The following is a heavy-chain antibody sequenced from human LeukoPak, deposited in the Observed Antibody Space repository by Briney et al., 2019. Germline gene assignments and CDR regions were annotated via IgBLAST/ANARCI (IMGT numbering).Heavy chain of an antibody. CDR1: GYSFTSYW. Sequence: GESLKISCKGSGYSFTSYWIGWVRQMPGKGLEWMGIIYPGDSDTRYSPSFQGQVTISADKSISTAYLQWSSLKASDTAMYYCARRGGSELRFLEWPIYYFDYWGQGTLVTVSS. CDR2: IYPGDSDT. D-gene: IGHD3-3*01. J-gene: IGHJ4*02. V-gene: IGHV5-51*01. CDR3: ARRGGSELRFLEWPIYYFDY.